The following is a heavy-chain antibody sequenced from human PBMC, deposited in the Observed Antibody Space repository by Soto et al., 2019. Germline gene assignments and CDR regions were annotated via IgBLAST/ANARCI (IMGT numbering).Heavy chain of an antibody. Sequence: QLQLQESGPGLVKPSATLSLTCSVSGASIDSKSYYWAWIRQPPGKGLEWIGNIFYAGDTFYSPSLKSRLTKSVDLSQNQFSLRLSSVTAADTALYYCARLDLAYYGLDVWGQGATVLVSS. CDR1: GASIDSKSYY. J-gene: IGHJ6*02. D-gene: IGHD3-9*01. CDR2: IFYAGDT. V-gene: IGHV4-39*01. CDR3: ARLDLAYYGLDV.